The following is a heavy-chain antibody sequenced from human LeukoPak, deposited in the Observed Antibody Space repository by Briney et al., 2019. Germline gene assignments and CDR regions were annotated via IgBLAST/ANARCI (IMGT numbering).Heavy chain of an antibody. D-gene: IGHD2/OR15-2a*01. Sequence: GASVKVSCRASGYTFTSYGINWVRQAPGHGLEWMGWISIYNGNTNYAQKLQGRVTMTTDTSTSTAYMELRSLRSDDTAVYYCARERNIGRFFDYWGQGTLVTVSS. V-gene: IGHV1-18*01. CDR1: GYTFTSYG. CDR2: ISIYNGNT. CDR3: ARERNIGRFFDY. J-gene: IGHJ4*02.